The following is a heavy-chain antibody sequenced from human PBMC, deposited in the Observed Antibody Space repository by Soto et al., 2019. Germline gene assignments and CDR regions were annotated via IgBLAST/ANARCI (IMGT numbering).Heavy chain of an antibody. J-gene: IGHJ4*02. D-gene: IGHD3-22*01. CDR1: GFTFDDYG. CDR2: INWNGGST. Sequence: PGGSLGLSCAASGFTFDDYGMSWVHQAPGKGLEWVSGINWNGGSTGYADSVKGRFTISRDNAKNSLYLQMNSLRAEDTALYYCARGEYYYDSSGYYYDYWGQGTLVTXSS. CDR3: ARGEYYYDSSGYYYDY. V-gene: IGHV3-20*04.